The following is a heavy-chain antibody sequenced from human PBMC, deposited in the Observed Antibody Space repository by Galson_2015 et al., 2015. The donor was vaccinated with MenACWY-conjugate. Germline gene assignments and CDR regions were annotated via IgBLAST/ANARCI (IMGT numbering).Heavy chain of an antibody. CDR1: GYTFTFYD. CDR2: MNPNSGNT. J-gene: IGHJ4*02. V-gene: IGHV1-8*01. CDR3: AIVPGGTFDL. Sequence: SVKVSCKASGYTFTFYDMSWVRQTTAQGLECLGWMNPNSGNTGYAQKFQGRVTMTRNTSITTAYMELSSRSSEDTAVYFCAIVPGGTFDLWGQGTLVTVSS. D-gene: IGHD3-16*01.